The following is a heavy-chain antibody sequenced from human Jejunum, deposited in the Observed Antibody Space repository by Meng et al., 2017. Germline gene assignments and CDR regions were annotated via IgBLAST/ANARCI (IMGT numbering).Heavy chain of an antibody. J-gene: IGHJ3*02. CDR1: GLNFSKAW. V-gene: IGHV3-15*01. Sequence: GESLKISCAASGLNFSKAWMNWVRQAPGKGLEWVGRIKSKTDGGTTDNAAPVQGRFSISRDDSKNTVYLQMNSLKTEDTAVYYCATEILTYYYDGREVSSDALDIWGQGTMVTVSS. CDR3: ATEILTYYYDGREVSSDALDI. D-gene: IGHD3-22*01. CDR2: IKSKTDGGTT.